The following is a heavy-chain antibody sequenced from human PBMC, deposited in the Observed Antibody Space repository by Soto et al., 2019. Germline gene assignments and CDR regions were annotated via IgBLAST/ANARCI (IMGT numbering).Heavy chain of an antibody. CDR3: AKDRLPTSGQRFYFDS. CDR2: ILPDETG. CDR1: GFTFSTYA. V-gene: IGHV3-23*01. D-gene: IGHD2-15*01. J-gene: IGHJ4*02. Sequence: DVNLLQSGGGSAQPGGSLRLSGATSGFTFSTYAMTWVRQVPGRGLQWVSTILPDETGFYTVSVKGRFTISRDNYRGIVYLQMNDLWVEDAAIYYCAKDRLPTSGQRFYFDSWGQGSLVTVSS.